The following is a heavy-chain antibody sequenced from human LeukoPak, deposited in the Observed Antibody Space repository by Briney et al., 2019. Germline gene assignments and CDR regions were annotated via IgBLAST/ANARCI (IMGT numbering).Heavy chain of an antibody. V-gene: IGHV3-23*01. CDR1: GFTFSSYA. J-gene: IGHJ3*02. CDR3: AKPRENDFWSGYAFDT. D-gene: IGHD3-3*01. Sequence: GGSLRLSCAASGFTFSSYAMSWVRQAPGKGLEWVSAISGSGGSTYYADSVKGRFTISRDNSKNTLYLQMNSLRAEDTAVYYCAKPRENDFWSGYAFDTWGQGTMVTVSS. CDR2: ISGSGGST.